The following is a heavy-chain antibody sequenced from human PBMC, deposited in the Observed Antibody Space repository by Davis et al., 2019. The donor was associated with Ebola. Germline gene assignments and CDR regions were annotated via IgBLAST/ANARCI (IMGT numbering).Heavy chain of an antibody. CDR3: ARGVGGDDDY. Sequence: AASVKVSCKASGFILTNYAIHWVRQAPGQGLEWMGWISAYNGNTNYAQKLQGRVTMTTDTSTSTAYMELSSLRSEDTAVYYCARGVGGDDDYWGQGTLVTVSS. V-gene: IGHV1-18*01. CDR2: ISAYNGNT. D-gene: IGHD2-21*01. CDR1: GFILTNYA. J-gene: IGHJ4*02.